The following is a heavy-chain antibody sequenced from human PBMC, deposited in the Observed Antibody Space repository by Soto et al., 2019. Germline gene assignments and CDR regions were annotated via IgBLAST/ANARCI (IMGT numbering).Heavy chain of an antibody. CDR2: IYYSGST. Sequence: SETLSLTCTVSGGSISSGGYYWSWIRQHPGKGLEWIGYIYYSGSTYYNPSLKSRVTISVDTSKNQFSLKLSSVTAADTAVYYCARVLSDGAVDYWGQGTLVTVSS. J-gene: IGHJ4*02. D-gene: IGHD3-10*01. CDR1: GGSISSGGYY. CDR3: ARVLSDGAVDY. V-gene: IGHV4-31*03.